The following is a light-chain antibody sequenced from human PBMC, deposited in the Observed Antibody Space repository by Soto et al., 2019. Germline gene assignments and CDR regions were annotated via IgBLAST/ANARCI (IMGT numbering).Light chain of an antibody. CDR2: DVS. J-gene: IGLJ2*01. CDR3: CSYAGSYTPVV. V-gene: IGLV2-11*01. Sequence: QSVLTQPRSVSGSPGQSVTISCTGTSSGVGGYHYVSWYQQHPGKAPKLMIYDVSKRPSGVPDRFSGSKPGNTASLTISGLEAEDGADYCCCSYAGSYTPVVFGGGTKVTVL. CDR1: SSGVGGYHY.